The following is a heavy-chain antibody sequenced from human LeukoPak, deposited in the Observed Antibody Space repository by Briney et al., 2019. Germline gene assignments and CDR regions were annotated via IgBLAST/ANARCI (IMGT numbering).Heavy chain of an antibody. V-gene: IGHV4-39*01. J-gene: IGHJ4*02. CDR2: VYHSGST. CDR3: ARHLYFYGSGSRYFDF. Sequence: ETLSLTCTVSGDSISSRNIYWCWIRQAPGKGLEWIGTVYHSGSTYYNPSLETRVIISADTSKNQLSLGLSSVTAADTALYYCARHLYFYGSGSRYFDFWGQGTLVTVSS. CDR1: GDSISSRNIY. D-gene: IGHD3-10*01.